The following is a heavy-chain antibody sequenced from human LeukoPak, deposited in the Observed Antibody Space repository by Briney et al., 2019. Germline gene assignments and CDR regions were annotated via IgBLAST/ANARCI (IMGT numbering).Heavy chain of an antibody. CDR2: IKEDGSEK. Sequence: GGSLRPSCAASGFIFSTNWMSWVRQAPGKGPEWVANIKEDGSEKYYVDSVKGRFTISRDNAKNSLYLQMNSLRAEDTAVYYCARVRPANYHDYWGQGTLVTVSS. J-gene: IGHJ4*02. CDR3: ARVRPANYHDY. V-gene: IGHV3-7*01. D-gene: IGHD1-7*01. CDR1: GFIFSTNW.